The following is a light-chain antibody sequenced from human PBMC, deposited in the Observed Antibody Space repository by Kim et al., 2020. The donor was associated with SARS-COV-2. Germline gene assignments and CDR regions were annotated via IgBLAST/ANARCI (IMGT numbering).Light chain of an antibody. V-gene: IGKV1-9*01. Sequence: AVGDRVTITCRASQGISTYLAWYQQKPGKAPKLLIYAASTLQSGVPSRFSGSGSGTEFTLTISSLQPEDFATYYCQQLNSYPRLTFGGGTKVDIK. CDR2: AAS. J-gene: IGKJ4*01. CDR1: QGISTY. CDR3: QQLNSYPRLT.